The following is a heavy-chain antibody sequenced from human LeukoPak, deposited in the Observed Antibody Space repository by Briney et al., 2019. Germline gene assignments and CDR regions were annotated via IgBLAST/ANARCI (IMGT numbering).Heavy chain of an antibody. CDR1: GYSFTSYW. J-gene: IGHJ4*02. CDR3: ARRDSYNWKAFDY. Sequence: PGESLKISCKGFGYSFTSYWIGWVRQMPGKGLEWMGIIYPSDSDTRYSPSFQGQVTISADKSINTAYLQWSSLKASDTAMYYCARRDSYNWKAFDYWGQGTLVTVSS. V-gene: IGHV5-51*01. D-gene: IGHD1-20*01. CDR2: IYPSDSDT.